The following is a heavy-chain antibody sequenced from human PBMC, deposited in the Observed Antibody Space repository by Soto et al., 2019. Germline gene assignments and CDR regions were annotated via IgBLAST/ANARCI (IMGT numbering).Heavy chain of an antibody. J-gene: IGHJ4*02. D-gene: IGHD4-17*01. CDR3: ARAPGYYGDFFDF. V-gene: IGHV3-20*04. CDR2: INRDGGST. Sequence: GGSLRLSCAASGFPFDDYGMSWVCQAQGKGLEWVSGINRDGGSTGYADSVKGRFTISRDNAKNSLYLQMNSLRAEDTAFYYCARAPGYYGDFFDFWGQGTLVTVSS. CDR1: GFPFDDYG.